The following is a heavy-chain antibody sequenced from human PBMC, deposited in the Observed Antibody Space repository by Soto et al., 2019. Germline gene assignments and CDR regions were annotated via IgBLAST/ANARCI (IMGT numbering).Heavy chain of an antibody. D-gene: IGHD5-12*01. CDR2: IYSGGST. CDR1: GCTLSTNY. V-gene: IGHV3-66*01. Sequence: GRSLRLSWAASGCTLSTNYMSGGRHAPGKGLEWVSVIYSGGSTYYADSVKGRFTISRDNSKNTLYLQMNSLRAEDTAVYYCEARPTVWLVRYYQYRMDVWGQGTTVTVSS. CDR3: EARPTVWLVRYYQYRMDV. J-gene: IGHJ6*02.